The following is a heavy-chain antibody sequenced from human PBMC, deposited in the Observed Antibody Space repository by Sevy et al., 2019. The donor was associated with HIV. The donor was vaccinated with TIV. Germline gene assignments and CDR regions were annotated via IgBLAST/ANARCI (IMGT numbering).Heavy chain of an antibody. D-gene: IGHD1-26*01. Sequence: SETLSLTCTVSGGSITSLYWNWIRQPPGKGLEWIANVCYDGHINYNPYLKSEVTLSLDKSTNQVSLRLSSVSAADTAMDCCAGENAWGRGYSWGQGTLVTVSS. CDR3: AGENAWGRGYS. CDR2: VCYDGHI. V-gene: IGHV4-59*08. CDR1: GGSITSLY. J-gene: IGHJ4*02.